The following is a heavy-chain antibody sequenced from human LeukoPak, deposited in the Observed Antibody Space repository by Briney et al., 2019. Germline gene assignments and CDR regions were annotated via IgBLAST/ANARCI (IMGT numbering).Heavy chain of an antibody. CDR3: TTQRTGWPAVY. CDR1: GFTLNSNA. D-gene: IGHD6-19*01. CDR2: IRSKAYGATT. Sequence: GGSLRLSCAVSGFTLNSNAMCWVRQAPGKGPEWVGVIRSKAYGATTDYAASLKGRFSISTDDSKSIAYLQMNSLKTEDTAVYYCTTQRTGWPAVYWGEGTLVTVSS. V-gene: IGHV3-49*04. J-gene: IGHJ4*02.